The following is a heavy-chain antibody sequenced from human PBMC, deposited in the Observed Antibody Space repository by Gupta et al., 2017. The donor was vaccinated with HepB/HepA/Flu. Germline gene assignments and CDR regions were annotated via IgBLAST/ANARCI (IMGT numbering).Heavy chain of an antibody. D-gene: IGHD3-3*01. CDR2: ISSSGSTI. V-gene: IGHV3-48*03. CDR3: ARVSAPYDVWSGYHPRPDY. CDR1: GFTFSSYE. Sequence: GESGGGLVQPGGSLRLSCAASGFTFSSYEMNWVRQAPGKGLEWVSYISSSGSTIYYADSVKGRFTISRDNAKNSLYLQMNSLRAEDTAVYYCARVSAPYDVWSGYHPRPDYWGQGTLVTVSS. J-gene: IGHJ4*02.